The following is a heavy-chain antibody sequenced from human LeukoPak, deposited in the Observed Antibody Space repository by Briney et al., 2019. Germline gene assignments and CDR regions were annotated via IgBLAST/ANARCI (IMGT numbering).Heavy chain of an antibody. V-gene: IGHV1-69*06. CDR3: ARGDILTGYYVMGFDY. CDR2: IIPIFGTA. D-gene: IGHD3-9*01. J-gene: IGHJ4*02. CDR1: GGTFSIYA. Sequence: GSSVKVSCKASGGTFSIYAISWVRQAPGQGLEWMGGIIPIFGTANYAQKFQGRVTITADKSTSTACMELSSLRSEDTAVYYCARGDILTGYYVMGFDYWGQGTLVTVSS.